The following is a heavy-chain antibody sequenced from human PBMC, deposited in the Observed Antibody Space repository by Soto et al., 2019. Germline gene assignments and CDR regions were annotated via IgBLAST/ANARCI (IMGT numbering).Heavy chain of an antibody. CDR1: GYTFTSYY. Sequence: ASVKVSCKASGYTFTSYYMHWVRQAPGQGLEWMGIINPSGGSTSYAQKFQGRVTMTRDTSTSTVYMELTSVTAADTAVYFCAREDDGGDRDYYGLDVWGQGTTVTVS. CDR2: INPSGGST. D-gene: IGHD2-21*02. V-gene: IGHV1-46*01. J-gene: IGHJ6*02. CDR3: AREDDGGDRDYYGLDV.